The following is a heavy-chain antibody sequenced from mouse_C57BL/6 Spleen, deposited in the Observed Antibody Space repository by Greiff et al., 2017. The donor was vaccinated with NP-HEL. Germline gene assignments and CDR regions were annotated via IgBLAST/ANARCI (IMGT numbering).Heavy chain of an antibody. CDR2: IYPGDGDT. J-gene: IGHJ3*01. D-gene: IGHD2-5*01. CDR3: ARDYRNYLAWFAY. V-gene: IGHV1-82*01. CDR1: GYAFSSSW. Sequence: QVQLQQSGPELVKPGASVKISCKASGYAFSSSWMNWVKQRPGKGLEWIGRIYPGDGDTNYNGKFKGKATLTADKSSSTAYMQLSSLTSEDSAVYFCARDYRNYLAWFAYWGQGTLVTVSA.